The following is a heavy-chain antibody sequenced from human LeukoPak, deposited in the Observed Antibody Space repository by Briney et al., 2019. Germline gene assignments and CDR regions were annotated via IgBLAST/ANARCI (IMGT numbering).Heavy chain of an antibody. CDR2: IYYSGST. Sequence: SETLSLTCTVSGGSISSSSYYWGWIRQPPGKGLEWIGSIYYSGSTYYNPSLKSRVTISVDTSKNQFSLKLSSVTAADTAVYYCASQVSRIRYYYDSSRKAFDIWGQGTMVTVSS. D-gene: IGHD3-22*01. J-gene: IGHJ3*02. V-gene: IGHV4-39*07. CDR1: GGSISSSSYY. CDR3: ASQVSRIRYYYDSSRKAFDI.